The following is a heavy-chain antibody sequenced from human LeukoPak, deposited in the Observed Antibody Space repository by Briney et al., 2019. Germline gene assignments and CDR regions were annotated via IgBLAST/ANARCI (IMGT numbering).Heavy chain of an antibody. CDR3: ARPHLRYSYGYGYFDY. CDR1: GGSFSGYY. CDR2: INHSGST. Sequence: SETLSLTCAVYGGSFSGYYWSWIRQPPGKGLEWIGEINHSGSTNYNPSLKSRVTISVDTYKNQFSLKLSSVTAADTAVYYCARPHLRYSYGYGYFDYWGQGTLVTVSS. J-gene: IGHJ4*02. D-gene: IGHD5-18*01. V-gene: IGHV4-34*01.